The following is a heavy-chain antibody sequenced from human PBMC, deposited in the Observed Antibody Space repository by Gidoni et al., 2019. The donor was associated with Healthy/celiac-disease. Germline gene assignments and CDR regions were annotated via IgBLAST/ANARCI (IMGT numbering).Heavy chain of an antibody. Sequence: QVQLQESGPGLVKPSQTLSLTCTVSGGSISSGGYYWSWLRQHPGKGLEWIGYIYYSGSTYYNPSLKRRVTISVDTSKNQFSLKLSSVTAADTAVYYCARYLLTYYYDSSGYFFDYWGQGTLVTGSS. D-gene: IGHD3-22*01. CDR3: ARYLLTYYYDSSGYFFDY. CDR2: IYYSGST. J-gene: IGHJ4*02. CDR1: GGSISSGGYY. V-gene: IGHV4-31*03.